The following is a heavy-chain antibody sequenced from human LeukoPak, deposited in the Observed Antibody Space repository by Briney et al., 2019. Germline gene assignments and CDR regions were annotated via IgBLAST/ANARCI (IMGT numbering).Heavy chain of an antibody. CDR1: GFTFSSYE. D-gene: IGHD3-16*01. J-gene: IGHJ4*02. CDR2: ISSSGSTI. V-gene: IGHV3-48*03. CDR3: VSGGYYFAY. Sequence: GGSLRLSCAASGFTFSSYEMNWVRQAPGKGLEWVSYISSSGSTIYYADSVKGRFTISRDNAKNSLFLQMISLRAEDTAVYFCVSGGYYFAYWGQGTLVTVSS.